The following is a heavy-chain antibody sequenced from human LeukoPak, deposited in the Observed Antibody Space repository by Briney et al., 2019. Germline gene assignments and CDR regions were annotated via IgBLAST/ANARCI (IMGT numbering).Heavy chain of an antibody. CDR1: GGSFSGYY. CDR3: ARDYSSYGPGYYFDY. D-gene: IGHD6-6*01. Sequence: KPSETLSLTCAVYGGSFSGYYWSWIRQPPGKGLEWIGEINHSGSTNYNPSLKSRVTISVDTSKNQFSLKLSSVTAADTAVYYCARDYSSYGPGYYFDYWGQGTLVTVSS. CDR2: INHSGST. J-gene: IGHJ4*02. V-gene: IGHV4-34*01.